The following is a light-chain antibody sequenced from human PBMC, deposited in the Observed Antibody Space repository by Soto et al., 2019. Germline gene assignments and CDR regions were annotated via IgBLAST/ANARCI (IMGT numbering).Light chain of an antibody. V-gene: IGKV1-5*03. CDR2: TAS. CDR1: QSISTW. J-gene: IGKJ2*01. Sequence: DIQMTQFPSTLSASIGDRVTITCRASQSISTWLAWYQQKAGKAPKLLIYTASSLETGVPSRFSGSVSGTEFTLTISSLQPDDFATYYCQHYNRYSPYTFGQGTRLEIK. CDR3: QHYNRYSPYT.